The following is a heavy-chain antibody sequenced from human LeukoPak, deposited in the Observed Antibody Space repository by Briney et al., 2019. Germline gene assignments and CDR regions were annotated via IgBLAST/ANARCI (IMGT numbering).Heavy chain of an antibody. D-gene: IGHD3-22*01. V-gene: IGHV3-74*01. J-gene: IGHJ1*01. Sequence: GGSLRLSCAASGFTFSTYCMHWVRQAPGKGLVWVSRIKSDGSTNYADSVKGRFTISRDNAKNTVSLQMNSLRPEDTGVYYCARAPSEIGGYYPEYFRHWGQGTLVTVSS. CDR3: ARAPSEIGGYYPEYFRH. CDR1: GFTFSTYC. CDR2: IKSDGST.